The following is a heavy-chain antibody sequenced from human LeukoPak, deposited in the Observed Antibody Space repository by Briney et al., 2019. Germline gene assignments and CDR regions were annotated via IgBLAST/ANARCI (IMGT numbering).Heavy chain of an antibody. CDR2: ISSSSTTI. CDR1: GFTFSSYS. CDR3: ARAPGRSSGY. D-gene: IGHD1-26*01. J-gene: IGHJ4*02. V-gene: IGHV3-48*01. Sequence: PGGSLRLSCAASGFTFSSYSMNWVRQAPGKGLEWVSYISSSSTTIHYADSVKGRFTISRDNAKNSLYLQMNSLRAEDTALCHCARAPGRSSGYWGQGTLVTVSS.